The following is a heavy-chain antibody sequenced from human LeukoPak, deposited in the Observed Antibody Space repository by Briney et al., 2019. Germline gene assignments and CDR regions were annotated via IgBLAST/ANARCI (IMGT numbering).Heavy chain of an antibody. CDR1: GFTFSSYA. CDR3: AKVGDSSGYYYPQILHSLNYYFDY. D-gene: IGHD3-22*01. J-gene: IGHJ4*02. V-gene: IGHV3-23*01. CDR2: ISGSGGST. Sequence: PGGSLRLSCAASGFTFSSYAMSWVRQAPGKGLEWVSAISGSGGSTYYADSVKGRFTISRDNSKNTLYLQMNSLRAEDTAVYYCAKVGDSSGYYYPQILHSLNYYFDYWGQGTLVTVSS.